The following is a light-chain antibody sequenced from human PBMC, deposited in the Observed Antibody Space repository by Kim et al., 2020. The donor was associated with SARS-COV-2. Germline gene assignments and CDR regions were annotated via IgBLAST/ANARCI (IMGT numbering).Light chain of an antibody. CDR2: GAS. CDR1: QSVSSTY. Sequence: EIVLTQSPGTLSFSPGERATLSCRDSQSVSSTYLAWYQQKPGQAPRLLIYGASRRATGIPDRFSGSGSGTDFTLTISKLEAEDFAVYYCQQYGGSPQYTFGQGTKLEI. V-gene: IGKV3-20*01. J-gene: IGKJ2*01. CDR3: QQYGGSPQYT.